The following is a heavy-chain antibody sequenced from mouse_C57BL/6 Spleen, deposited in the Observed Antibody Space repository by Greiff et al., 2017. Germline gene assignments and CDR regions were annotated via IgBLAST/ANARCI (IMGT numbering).Heavy chain of an antibody. CDR1: GYTFTSYW. J-gene: IGHJ4*01. CDR3: ARSSGRYYAMDY. CDR2: INPGNGGT. V-gene: IGHV1-53*01. Sequence: QVQLQQPGTELVKPGASVKLSCKASGYTFTSYWMHWVKQRPGQGLEWIGNINPGNGGTNYNEKFKSKATLTVDKSSSTAYMQLSSLTSEDSAVYYCARSSGRYYAMDYWGQGTSVTVSS.